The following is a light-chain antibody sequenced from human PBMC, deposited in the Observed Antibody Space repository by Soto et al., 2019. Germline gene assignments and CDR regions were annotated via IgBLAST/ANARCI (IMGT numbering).Light chain of an antibody. CDR2: DTN. V-gene: IGLV1-51*01. Sequence: QSVLTQPPSVSAAPGQTVTISCSGSSSNIGTSYVSWYQQLPGTAPKLLIFDTNQRPSGIPDRFSGSKSGTSATLGITGLQTGDEADYYCASWDRSLSAILFGGGTKLTVL. CDR3: ASWDRSLSAIL. CDR1: SSNIGTSY. J-gene: IGLJ2*01.